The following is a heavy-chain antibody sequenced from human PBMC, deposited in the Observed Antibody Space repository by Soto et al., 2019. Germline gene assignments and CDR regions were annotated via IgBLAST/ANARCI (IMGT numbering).Heavy chain of an antibody. CDR1: GDTFTANY. J-gene: IGHJ4*02. CDR3: AGNLANGGGSAGFDY. V-gene: IGHV1-2*02. D-gene: IGHD1-26*01. CDR2: INPKSGGT. Sequence: ASVKVSCKASGDTFTANYIHWVRQAPGQGFEWMGWINPKSGGTKYPQKFQGRVTMTRDTSLSTVYMTLTRLTSDDTAVYYCAGNLANGGGSAGFDYWGQATLVTVCS.